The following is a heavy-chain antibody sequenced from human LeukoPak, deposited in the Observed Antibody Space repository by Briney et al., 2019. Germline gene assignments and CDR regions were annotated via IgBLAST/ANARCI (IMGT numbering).Heavy chain of an antibody. D-gene: IGHD4-17*01. Sequence: PGGSLRLSCAASGFTFSSYSMNWVRQAPGKGLEWVANIKGDGSEKYYVDSVKGRFTISRDNAKNSLYLQMNSLRAEDTAVYYCARVGPTVTPGTHDAFDIWGQGTMVTVST. CDR3: ARVGPTVTPGTHDAFDI. V-gene: IGHV3-7*01. CDR2: IKGDGSEK. J-gene: IGHJ3*02. CDR1: GFTFSSYS.